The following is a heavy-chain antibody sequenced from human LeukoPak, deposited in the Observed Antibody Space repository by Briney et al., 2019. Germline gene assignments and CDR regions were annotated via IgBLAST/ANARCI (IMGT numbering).Heavy chain of an antibody. CDR1: GFTFSSYG. V-gene: IGHV3-33*01. Sequence: SGGSLRLSCAASGFTFSSYGMHWVRQAPGKGLEWVAVIWYDGSNKYYADSVKGRFTISRDNSKNTLYLQMDSLRAEDTAVYYCARDRRSYDILTGYYRLGWGQGTLVTVSS. J-gene: IGHJ4*02. D-gene: IGHD3-9*01. CDR3: ARDRRSYDILTGYYRLG. CDR2: IWYDGSNK.